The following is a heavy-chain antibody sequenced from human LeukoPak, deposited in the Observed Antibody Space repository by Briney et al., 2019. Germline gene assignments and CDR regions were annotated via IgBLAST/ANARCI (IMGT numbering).Heavy chain of an antibody. D-gene: IGHD5-12*01. CDR1: GGSINSYY. V-gene: IGHV4-59*08. CDR3: ATGYSGVFDY. CDR2: IYYSGST. Sequence: SETLSLTCAVYGGSINSYYWSWIRQPPGKGLEWIGYIYYSGSTNYNPSLKSRVTISVDTSKNQFSLKLSSVTAADTAVYYCATGYSGVFDYWGQGTLVTVSS. J-gene: IGHJ4*02.